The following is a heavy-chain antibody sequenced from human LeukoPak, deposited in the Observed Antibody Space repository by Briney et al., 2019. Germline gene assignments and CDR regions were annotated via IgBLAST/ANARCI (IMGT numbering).Heavy chain of an antibody. CDR1: GFTFSSHA. V-gene: IGHV3-23*01. CDR2: ISGSGGST. CDR3: AKDPSLSYDSSGYYYHY. J-gene: IGHJ4*02. D-gene: IGHD3-22*01. Sequence: GGSLRLSCAASGFTFSSHAMSWVRQAPGKGLEWVSGISGSGGSTYYADSVKGRFTISRDNSKNTLYLQMNSLRAEDTAVYYCAKDPSLSYDSSGYYYHYWGQGTLVTVSS.